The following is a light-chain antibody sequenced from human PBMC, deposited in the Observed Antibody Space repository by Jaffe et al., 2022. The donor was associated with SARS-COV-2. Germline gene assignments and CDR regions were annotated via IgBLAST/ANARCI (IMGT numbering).Light chain of an antibody. Sequence: QSVLTQPPSASGIPGQRVTISCSGSSSNIGNNVVNWYQQLPGTAPKLLIYSNNQRPSGVPDRFSGSKSGTSVSLAITGLQSEDEADYYCSAWDDSLNGLVFGGGTKLTVL. J-gene: IGLJ3*02. CDR2: SNN. V-gene: IGLV1-44*01. CDR3: SAWDDSLNGLV. CDR1: SSNIGNNV.